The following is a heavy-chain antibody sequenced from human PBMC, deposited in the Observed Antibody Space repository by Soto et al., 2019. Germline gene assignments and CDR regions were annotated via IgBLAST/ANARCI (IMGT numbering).Heavy chain of an antibody. Sequence: QVQLRQWGAGLLKPSETLSLTCAVFGGSFSDYYWTWIRQPPGKGLEWIGEINHSGTTSYNPSLKSRLTISVDTSNNQFSLKLSSVTAADTAVYYCARKPIYHFFAGYYSVDYWGQETLVTVSS. CDR2: INHSGTT. CDR1: GGSFSDYY. V-gene: IGHV4-34*01. J-gene: IGHJ4*02. CDR3: ARKPIYHFFAGYYSVDY. D-gene: IGHD3-9*01.